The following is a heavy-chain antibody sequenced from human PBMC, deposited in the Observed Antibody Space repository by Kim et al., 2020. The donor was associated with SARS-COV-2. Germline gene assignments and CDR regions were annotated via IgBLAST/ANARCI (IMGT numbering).Heavy chain of an antibody. V-gene: IGHV4-39*01. CDR3: ARHSTALAGTMDFDY. Sequence: SETLSLTCTVSGGSISSSSYYWGWIRQPPGKGLEWIGSIYYSGTTYYNPSLKSRVTISVDTPKNQFSLKLNSVTAADTSVYYCARHSTALAGTMDFDYWGQGTLVTVSS. D-gene: IGHD3-10*01. J-gene: IGHJ4*02. CDR1: GGSISSSSYY. CDR2: IYYSGTT.